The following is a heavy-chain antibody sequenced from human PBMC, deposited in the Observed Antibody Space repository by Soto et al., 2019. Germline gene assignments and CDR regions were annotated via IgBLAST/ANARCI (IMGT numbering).Heavy chain of an antibody. J-gene: IGHJ4*02. CDR3: ARSTVPAALFDY. D-gene: IGHD2-2*01. Sequence: GFLRICCAAAGFRFSSYSMTWVRQAPGKGLEWVSSISSSSSYIYYADSLKGRFTISRDNAKNSLYLKMNSLRAEDTAVYYCARSTVPAALFDYWGQGTLVTVSS. CDR1: GFRFSSYS. V-gene: IGHV3-21*01. CDR2: ISSSSSYI.